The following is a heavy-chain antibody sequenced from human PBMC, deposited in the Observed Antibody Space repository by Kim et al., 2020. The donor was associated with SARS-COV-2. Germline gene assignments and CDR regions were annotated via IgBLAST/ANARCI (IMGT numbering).Heavy chain of an antibody. V-gene: IGHV4-59*08. D-gene: IGHD6-19*01. CDR2: IYYSGST. J-gene: IGHJ3*02. CDR3: ASRGRCAVAGIWAFDI. CDR1: GGSISSYY. Sequence: SETLSLTCTVSGGSISSYYWSWIRQPPGKGLEWIGYIYYSGSTNYNPSLKSRVTISVDTSKNQFSLKLSSVTAADTAVYYCASRGRCAVAGIWAFDIWGQGTMVTVSS.